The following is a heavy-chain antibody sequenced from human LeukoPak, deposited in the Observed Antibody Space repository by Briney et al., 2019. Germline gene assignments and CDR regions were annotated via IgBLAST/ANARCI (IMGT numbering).Heavy chain of an antibody. V-gene: IGHV3-15*04. CDR3: TTGVYYYYATDV. CDR2: IERTADGGTT. J-gene: IGHJ6*02. D-gene: IGHD2-8*01. CDR1: GFTFRNAW. Sequence: GGSLRLSCAASGFTFRNAWMTWVRQAPGGGLEWVGRIERTADGGTTDYAAPVRSRITMSRDDSKNTLYLQMNSLKTEDTAVYYCTTGVYYYYATDVWGQGTTVTVSS.